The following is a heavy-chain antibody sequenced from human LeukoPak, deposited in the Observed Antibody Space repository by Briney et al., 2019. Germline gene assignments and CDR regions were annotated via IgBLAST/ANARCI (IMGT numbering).Heavy chain of an antibody. CDR2: FDPEDGET. V-gene: IGHV1-24*01. J-gene: IGHJ5*02. D-gene: IGHD3-10*01. CDR1: GYTLTELS. Sequence: ASVKVSCKVSGYTLTELSMHWVRQAPGKGLEWMGGFDPEDGETIYAQKFQGRVTMTEDTSTDTAYMELSSLRSEDTAVYYCATKALTDYCGSDYAVFDPWGQGTLVTVSS. CDR3: ATKALTDYCGSDYAVFDP.